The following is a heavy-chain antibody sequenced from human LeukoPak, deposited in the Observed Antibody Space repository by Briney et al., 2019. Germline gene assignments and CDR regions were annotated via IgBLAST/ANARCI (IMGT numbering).Heavy chain of an antibody. CDR1: GYTFTSYY. V-gene: IGHV1-46*01. J-gene: IGHJ3*02. D-gene: IGHD1-26*01. Sequence: ASVKVSCKASGYTFTSYYMHWVRQAPGQGLEWMGIINPSGGSTSYAQKFQGRVTMTRDTSTSTVYMELSSLRSEDTAVYYCARRCGSLCTGLRTAYASAFDIRGQGTMVTVSS. CDR2: INPSGGST. CDR3: ARRCGSLCTGLRTAYASAFDI.